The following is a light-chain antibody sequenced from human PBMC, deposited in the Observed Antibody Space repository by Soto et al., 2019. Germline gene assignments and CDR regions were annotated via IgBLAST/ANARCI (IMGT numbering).Light chain of an antibody. V-gene: IGKV1-39*01. CDR2: AAS. Sequence: DIQMTQSPSSLSASVGDRVTITCRASQSISSYLNWYQQKPGKAPKLLIYAASSLQSGVPSRFSGRGSWTDFTLTISSLQPEDFATYYCQQSYSTPYAFGQGTKREIK. CDR3: QQSYSTPYA. J-gene: IGKJ2*01. CDR1: QSISSY.